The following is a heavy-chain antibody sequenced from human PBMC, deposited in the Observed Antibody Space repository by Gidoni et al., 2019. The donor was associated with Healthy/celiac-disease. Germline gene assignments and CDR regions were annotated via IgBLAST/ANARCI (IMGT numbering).Heavy chain of an antibody. J-gene: IGHJ4*02. CDR2: ISSSSSYI. CDR1: GFTFSSYS. Sequence: EVQLVESGGGLVKPGGSLRLSCAASGFTFSSYSMNWVRQAPGKGLEWVSSISSSSSYIYYADSVKGRFTISRDNAKNSLYLQMNSLRAEDTAVYYCARGAVGATTIWEYYFDYRGQGTLVTVSS. CDR3: ARGAVGATTIWEYYFDY. D-gene: IGHD1-26*01. V-gene: IGHV3-21*01.